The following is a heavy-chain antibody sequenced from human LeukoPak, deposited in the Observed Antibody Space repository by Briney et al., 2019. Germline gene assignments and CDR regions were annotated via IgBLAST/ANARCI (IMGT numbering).Heavy chain of an antibody. J-gene: IGHJ2*01. CDR1: GGSFSGYY. V-gene: IGHV4-34*01. Sequence: SETLSLTCAVYGGSFSGYYWSWIRQPPGKGLEWIGEINHSGSTNYNPSLKSRVTMSVDTSKNQFSLKLSSVTAADTAVYYCARGWAAHWYFDLWGRGTLVTVSS. CDR3: ARGWAAHWYFDL. CDR2: INHSGST. D-gene: IGHD6-25*01.